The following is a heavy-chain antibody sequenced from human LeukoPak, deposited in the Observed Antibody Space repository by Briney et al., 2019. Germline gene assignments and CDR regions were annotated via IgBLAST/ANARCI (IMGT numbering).Heavy chain of an antibody. J-gene: IGHJ4*02. CDR1: GFTFSSYA. CDR2: ISGSGGST. Sequence: GGSLRLSCAASGFTFSSYAMSWVRQAPRKGLEWVSAISGSGGSTYYAASVKGRFTISRDNSKNTLYLQMNSRRAEDTAVYYCAQAGGSYPLYFDYWGQGALVTVSS. D-gene: IGHD1-26*01. CDR3: AQAGGSYPLYFDY. V-gene: IGHV3-23*01.